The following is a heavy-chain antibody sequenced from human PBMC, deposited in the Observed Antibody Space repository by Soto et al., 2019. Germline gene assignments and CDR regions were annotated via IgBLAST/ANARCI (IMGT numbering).Heavy chain of an antibody. J-gene: IGHJ3*02. V-gene: IGHV3-21*01. Sequence: GGSLRLSCAASGFTFSSYSMNWVRQAPGKGLEWVSSISSSSSYIYYADSVKGRFTISRDNAKNSLYLQMNSLRAEDTAVYYCASMYSSSWYSEGYDAFDIWGQGTMVTVSS. D-gene: IGHD6-13*01. CDR3: ASMYSSSWYSEGYDAFDI. CDR1: GFTFSSYS. CDR2: ISSSSSYI.